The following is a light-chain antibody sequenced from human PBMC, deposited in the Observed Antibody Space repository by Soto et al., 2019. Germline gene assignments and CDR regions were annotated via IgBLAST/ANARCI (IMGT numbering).Light chain of an antibody. CDR3: SSYTSSSTLYV. J-gene: IGLJ1*01. CDR2: EVS. Sequence: QFVLAQPASVSGSPGQSITISCTGTSSDVGGYNYASWYQQHPGKAPKLMIYEVSNRPSGVSNRFSGSKSGNTASLTISGLQAEDEADYYCSSYTSSSTLYVFGTGTKVTVL. V-gene: IGLV2-14*01. CDR1: SSDVGGYNY.